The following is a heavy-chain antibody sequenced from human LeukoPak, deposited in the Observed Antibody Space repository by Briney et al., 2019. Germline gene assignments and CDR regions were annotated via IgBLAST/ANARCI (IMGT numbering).Heavy chain of an antibody. CDR1: GFSFSSYA. V-gene: IGHV3-23*01. CDR3: AKEDDYYGSGSYYNAVGLFDY. CDR2: MSSSDDGR. Sequence: GGSLRLSCATSGFSFSSYAMSWVRQAPGKGLEWVSAMSSSDDGRYYAASVRGRFTISRDTSKNTLYLQMNSLRAEDTAVYYCAKEDDYYGSGSYYNAVGLFDYWGQGTLVTVSS. J-gene: IGHJ4*02. D-gene: IGHD3-10*01.